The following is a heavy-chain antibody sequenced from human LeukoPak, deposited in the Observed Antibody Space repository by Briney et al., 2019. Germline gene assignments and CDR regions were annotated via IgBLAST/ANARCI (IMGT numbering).Heavy chain of an antibody. CDR1: GGTFSSYA. Sequence: ASVKVSCKASGGTFSSYAISWVRQAPGQGLEWMGGIIPIFGTANYAQKFQGRVTITTDESTSTAYMELRSLRSDDTAVYYCARAGARLGFDYWGQGTLVTVSS. J-gene: IGHJ4*02. CDR3: ARAGARLGFDY. D-gene: IGHD6-6*01. V-gene: IGHV1-69*05. CDR2: IIPIFGTA.